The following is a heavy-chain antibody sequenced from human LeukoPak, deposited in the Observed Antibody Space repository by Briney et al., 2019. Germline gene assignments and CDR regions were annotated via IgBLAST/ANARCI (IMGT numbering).Heavy chain of an antibody. V-gene: IGHV4-34*01. CDR1: GGSFSGYY. Sequence: KPSETLSLTCAVYGGSFSGYYWSWIRQPPGKGLEWIGEINHSGSTNYNPSLKSRVTISVDTPKNQFSLKLSSVTAADTAVYYCARGRTRGWLQLPFDYWGQGTLVTVSS. CDR3: ARGRTRGWLQLPFDY. D-gene: IGHD5-24*01. J-gene: IGHJ4*02. CDR2: INHSGST.